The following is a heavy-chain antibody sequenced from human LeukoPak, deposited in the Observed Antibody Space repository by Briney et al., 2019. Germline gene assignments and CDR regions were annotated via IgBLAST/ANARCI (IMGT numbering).Heavy chain of an antibody. CDR2: IYYSGST. CDR3: ARHEGVLVAARPFDY. J-gene: IGHJ4*02. CDR1: GGSISSSSYY. V-gene: IGHV4-39*01. D-gene: IGHD6-6*01. Sequence: SETLSLTCTVSGGSISSSSYYWGWIRQPPGKGLEWIVSIYYSGSTYYNPSLKSRVTISVDTSKNQFSLKLSSVTAADTAVYYCARHEGVLVAARPFDYWGQGTLVTVSS.